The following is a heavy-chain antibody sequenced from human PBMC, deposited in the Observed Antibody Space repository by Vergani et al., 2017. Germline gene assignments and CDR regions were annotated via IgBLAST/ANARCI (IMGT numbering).Heavy chain of an antibody. D-gene: IGHD6-19*01. CDR3: AKDQAYSSGQSFDY. CDR1: GFTFDDYA. J-gene: IGHJ4*02. Sequence: EVQLVESGGGLVQPGRSLRLSCAASGFTFDDYAMHWVRQAPGKGLEWVSGISWNSGSIGYADSVKGRFSISRDNAKNSLYLQVNSLRPEDTALYYCAKDQAYSSGQSFDYWGQGTLVTVSS. CDR2: ISWNSGSI. V-gene: IGHV3-9*01.